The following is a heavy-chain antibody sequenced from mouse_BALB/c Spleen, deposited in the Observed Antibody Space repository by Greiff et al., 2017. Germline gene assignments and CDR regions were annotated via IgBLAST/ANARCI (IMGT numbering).Heavy chain of an antibody. J-gene: IGHJ3*01. CDR1: GYSITSGYY. Sequence: ESGPGLVKPSQSLSLTCSVTGYSITSGYYWNWIRQFPGNKLEWMGYISYDGSNNYNPSLKNRISITRDTSKNQFFLKLNSVTTEDTATYYCARLTTVVGAYWGQGTLVTVSA. CDR3: ARLTTVVGAY. CDR2: ISYDGSN. V-gene: IGHV3-6*02. D-gene: IGHD1-1*01.